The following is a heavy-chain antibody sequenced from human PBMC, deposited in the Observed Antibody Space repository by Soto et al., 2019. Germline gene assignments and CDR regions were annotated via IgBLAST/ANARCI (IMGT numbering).Heavy chain of an antibody. D-gene: IGHD3-10*01. Sequence: PSETLSLTCTVSGGSISSYYWSWIRQPPGKGLEWIGYIYYSGSTNYNPSLKSRVTISVDTSKNQFSLKLSSVTAADTAVYYCARDRGNYYYGMDVWGQGTTVTVSS. CDR1: GGSISSYY. CDR2: IYYSGST. V-gene: IGHV4-59*01. CDR3: ARDRGNYYYGMDV. J-gene: IGHJ6*02.